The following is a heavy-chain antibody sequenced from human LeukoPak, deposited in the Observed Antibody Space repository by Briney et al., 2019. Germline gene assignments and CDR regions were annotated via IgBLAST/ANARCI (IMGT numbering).Heavy chain of an antibody. CDR2: IRYDGSNK. CDR1: GFTFSSYG. J-gene: IGHJ4*02. V-gene: IGHV3-30*02. D-gene: IGHD3-10*01. CDR3: AKDEFETVGFDY. Sequence: GGSLRLSCAPSGFTFSSYGMHWVRQAPRKGLEWVAFIRYDGSNKYYADFVKGRFTISRDNSKNTLYLQMNSLRAEDTAVYYCAKDEFETVGFDYWGQGTLVTVSS.